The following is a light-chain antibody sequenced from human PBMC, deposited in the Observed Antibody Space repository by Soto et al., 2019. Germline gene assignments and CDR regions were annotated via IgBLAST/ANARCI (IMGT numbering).Light chain of an antibody. V-gene: IGKV1-39*01. CDR3: QQGHGT. CDR1: QSIASD. J-gene: IGKJ1*01. CDR2: GS. Sequence: DIQMTQSPSSLSASIGDRVTITCRASQSIASDLCWYQQKPGNAPKLLIFGSILHRGVPSRFSGSGSGTDYTLTITSLQPEDLASYYCQQGHGTFGQGTKVEVK.